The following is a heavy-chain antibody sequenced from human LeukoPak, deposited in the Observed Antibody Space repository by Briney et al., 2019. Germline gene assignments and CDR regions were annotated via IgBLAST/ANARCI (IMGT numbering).Heavy chain of an antibody. CDR1: GGSISGSNYY. D-gene: IGHD1-26*01. V-gene: IGHV4-39*07. CDR3: ARESAGWGARWRLSSDY. J-gene: IGHJ4*02. Sequence: KPSETLSLTCTVSGGSISGSNYYWGWIRQAPGKGLEWIGSIHYNGQAYYNPSRASRVTISVDTSRNQFSLKLVSVTAADTAVYYCARESAGWGARWRLSSDYWGQGTLVTVSS. CDR2: IHYNGQA.